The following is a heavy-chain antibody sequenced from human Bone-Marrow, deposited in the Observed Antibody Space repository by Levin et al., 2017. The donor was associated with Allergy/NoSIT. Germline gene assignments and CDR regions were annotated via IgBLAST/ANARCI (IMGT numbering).Heavy chain of an antibody. CDR3: ATDRALGAFDI. J-gene: IGHJ3*02. D-gene: IGHD3-16*01. V-gene: IGHV3-15*01. CDR2: IRSKTDGGTT. CDR1: GFTFSNAW. Sequence: PGGSLRLSCEASGFTFSNAWMSWVRQAPGKGLEWVGRIRSKTDGGTTDYAAPVKGGFTISRDDSKNTLYLQMNSLKIEDTAVYYCATDRALGAFDIWGQGTVVTVSS.